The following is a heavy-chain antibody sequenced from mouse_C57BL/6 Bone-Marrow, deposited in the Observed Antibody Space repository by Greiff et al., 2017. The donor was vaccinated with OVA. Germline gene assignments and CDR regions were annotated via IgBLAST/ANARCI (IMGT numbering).Heavy chain of an antibody. J-gene: IGHJ3*01. V-gene: IGHV5-16*01. D-gene: IGHD2-4*01. CDR3: ARGYYDYESPAWFAY. CDR2: INYDGSST. CDR1: GFTFSDYY. Sequence: EVKLEESEGGLVQPGSSMKLSCTASGFTFSDYYMAWVRQVPEKGLEWVANINYDGSSTYYLDSLKSRFIISRANAKNILYLQMSSLKSEDTATYYCARGYYDYESPAWFAYWGQGTLVTVSA.